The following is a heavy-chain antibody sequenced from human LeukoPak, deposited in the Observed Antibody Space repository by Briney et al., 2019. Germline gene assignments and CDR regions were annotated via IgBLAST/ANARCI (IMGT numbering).Heavy chain of an antibody. V-gene: IGHV4-59*08. Sequence: SEALFLTCSASGGSIRSYYWSWIRQHPAREVEWFGYIYYSGNTDSNPSLKSRVTISVDTSKNQFSLRLSSVTAADTAVYFCARASNYFDILYWGQGTLVTVSS. J-gene: IGHJ4*02. CDR3: ARASNYFDILY. CDR1: GGSIRSYY. D-gene: IGHD3-22*01. CDR2: IYYSGNT.